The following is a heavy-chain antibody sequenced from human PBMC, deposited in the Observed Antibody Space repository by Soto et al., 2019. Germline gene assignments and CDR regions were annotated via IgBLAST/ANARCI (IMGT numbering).Heavy chain of an antibody. Sequence: SVTLSLTCAVYGGSFIGYDGSWIRQHPGKGLERIGEINHSGSTNYNPSLKSRVTISVDTSKNQFSLKLSSVTAADTAVYYCARIRVPAAIYYYYYGMDVWGQGTTVTGS. J-gene: IGHJ6*02. CDR2: INHSGST. D-gene: IGHD2-2*02. CDR3: ARIRVPAAIYYYYYGMDV. V-gene: IGHV4-34*01. CDR1: GGSFIGYD.